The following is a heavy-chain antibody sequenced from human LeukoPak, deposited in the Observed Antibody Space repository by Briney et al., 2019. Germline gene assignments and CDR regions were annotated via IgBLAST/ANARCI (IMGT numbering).Heavy chain of an antibody. CDR1: GGSFSGYY. Sequence: SETLSLTCAVYGGSFSGYYWSWIRQPPGKGLEWIGEINHSGSTNYNPSLKSRVTISVDTSKNQFSLKLSSVTAADTAVYYCARYYYGSGSYRDYWGQGTLVTVSS. J-gene: IGHJ4*02. CDR2: INHSGST. CDR3: ARYYYGSGSYRDY. V-gene: IGHV4-34*01. D-gene: IGHD3-10*01.